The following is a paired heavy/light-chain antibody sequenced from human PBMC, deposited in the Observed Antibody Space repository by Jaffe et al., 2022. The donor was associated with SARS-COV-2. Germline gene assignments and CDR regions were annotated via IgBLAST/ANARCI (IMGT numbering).Heavy chain of an antibody. D-gene: IGHD5-18*01. V-gene: IGHV4-59*01. CDR3: ARLRGYNYAYFDF. CDR1: GGPISGYY. CDR2: MHYSGSP. Sequence: QVQLHESGPGLVKPSETLSLTCTVTGGPISGYYWNWIRQLPGQGLEWIGYMHYSGSPNYNPSLRSRVAISLDTPMSQFSLRLRSVTAADTAVYYCARLRGYNYAYFDFWGQGAPVTVSS. J-gene: IGHJ4*02.
Light chain of an antibody. CDR1: SSDVGGYNF. Sequence: QSALTQPASVSGSPGQSISISCTGTSSDVGGYNFVSWYQHHPGKAPKLIIYDVTYRPSGISNRFSGSKSGNTASLTISGLQVEDEADYYCSSYTITTAYVFGTGTRVTVL. CDR2: DVT. J-gene: IGLJ1*01. CDR3: SSYTITTAYV. V-gene: IGLV2-14*03.